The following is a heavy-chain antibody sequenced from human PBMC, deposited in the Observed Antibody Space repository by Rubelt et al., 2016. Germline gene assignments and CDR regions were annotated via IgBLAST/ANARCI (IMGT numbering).Heavy chain of an antibody. D-gene: IGHD2-8*01. CDR3: ARSRSRMLPDY. Sequence: IGSIYYSGSTNYNPSLKSRVTISVDTSKNQFSLKLSSVTAADTAVYYCARSRSRMLPDYWGQGTLVTVSS. J-gene: IGHJ4*02. V-gene: IGHV4-39*07. CDR2: IYYSGST.